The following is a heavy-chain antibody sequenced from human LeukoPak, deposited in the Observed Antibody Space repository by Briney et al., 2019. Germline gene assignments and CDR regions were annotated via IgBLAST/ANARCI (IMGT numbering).Heavy chain of an antibody. CDR3: ASAGYSSSWYTFEYFQH. CDR2: INHSGST. V-gene: IGHV4-34*01. J-gene: IGHJ1*01. CDR1: GGSFSGYY. D-gene: IGHD6-13*01. Sequence: PSETLSLTCAVYGGSFSGYYWSWIRQPPGKGLEWIGEINHSGSTNYNPSLKSRVTISVDTSKNQFSLKLSSVTAADTAVYYCASAGYSSSWYTFEYFQHWCQGTLVTVSS.